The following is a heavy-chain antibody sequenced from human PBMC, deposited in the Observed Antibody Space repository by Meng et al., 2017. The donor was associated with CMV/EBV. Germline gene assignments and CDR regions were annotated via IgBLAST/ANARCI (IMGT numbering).Heavy chain of an antibody. Sequence: PRVACTITCPCYGGRFSGYYWSWFRQPPGKGLEWIGEINHSGSTNYNPSLKSRVTISVDTSKNQFSLELSSVTAADTAVYYSARGGNWFNPWGQGTLVTVSS. V-gene: IGHV4-34*01. CDR3: ARGGNWFNP. CDR2: INHSGST. CDR1: GGRFSGYY. J-gene: IGHJ5*02.